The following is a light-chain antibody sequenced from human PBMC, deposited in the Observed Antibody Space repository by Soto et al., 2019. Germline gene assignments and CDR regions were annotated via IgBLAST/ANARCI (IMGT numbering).Light chain of an antibody. Sequence: EIVMTQSPATLSVSPGGRATLSCRASQSISDTLAWYQQKPGQAPRLLIYGASKRATGFPARFSGSGSGTDFTLTISSLQSEDFAVYYCQQYNTWPPITFGQGTRLE. V-gene: IGKV3-15*01. CDR1: QSISDT. J-gene: IGKJ5*01. CDR3: QQYNTWPPIT. CDR2: GAS.